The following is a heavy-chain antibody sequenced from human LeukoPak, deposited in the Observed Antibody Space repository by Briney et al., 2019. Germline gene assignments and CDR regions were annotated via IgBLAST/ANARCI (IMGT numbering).Heavy chain of an antibody. Sequence: GESLKISCKGSGYSFTSYWISWVRQMPGKGLEWMGRIDPSDSYTNYSPSFQGHVTISADKSISTAYLQWSRLKASDTAMYYCARGDSSSPALFNYWGQGTLVTVSS. CDR1: GYSFTSYW. V-gene: IGHV5-10-1*01. CDR3: ARGDSSSPALFNY. CDR2: IDPSDSYT. D-gene: IGHD6-13*01. J-gene: IGHJ4*02.